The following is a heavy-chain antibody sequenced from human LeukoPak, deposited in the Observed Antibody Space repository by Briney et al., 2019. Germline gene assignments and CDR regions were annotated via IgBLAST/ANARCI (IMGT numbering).Heavy chain of an antibody. D-gene: IGHD2-21*02. Sequence: SVKVSCKAFVGTFSSYTISWGRQAPGQGLDCVGRIIPILGIANYAQKFQGRVTITADKSTSTAYMELSSLRSEDTAVYYCARVSPTEDWFDPWGQGTLVTVSS. CDR1: VGTFSSYT. CDR3: ARVSPTEDWFDP. V-gene: IGHV1-69*02. CDR2: IIPILGIA. J-gene: IGHJ5*02.